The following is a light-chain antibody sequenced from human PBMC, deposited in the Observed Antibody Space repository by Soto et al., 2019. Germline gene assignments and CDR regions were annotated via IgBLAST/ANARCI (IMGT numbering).Light chain of an antibody. V-gene: IGKV2-28*01. CDR1: QSLLHSNGYNY. CDR2: LAS. Sequence: DIVMTQSPLSLPVTPGEPASISCRSSQSLLHSNGYNYVDWYLQKPGQSPQLLLYLASNRASGVPDRFSGSGSGTDFTLKISRVDDEDVGVYYCLQALQTPITLGQGTRLEIK. J-gene: IGKJ5*01. CDR3: LQALQTPIT.